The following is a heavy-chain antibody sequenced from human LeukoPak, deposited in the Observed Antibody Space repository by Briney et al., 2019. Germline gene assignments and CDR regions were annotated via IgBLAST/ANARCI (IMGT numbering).Heavy chain of an antibody. CDR3: AVTTPHDAFDI. D-gene: IGHD4-17*01. CDR1: EYTFTNYD. CDR2: INTNTGNP. V-gene: IGHV7-4-1*02. Sequence: ASVKVSCKASEYTFTNYDINWVRQAPGQGLEWMGWINTNTGNPTYAQGFTGRFVFSLDTSISTAYLQISSLKAEDTAVYYCAVTTPHDAFDIWGQGTMVTVSS. J-gene: IGHJ3*02.